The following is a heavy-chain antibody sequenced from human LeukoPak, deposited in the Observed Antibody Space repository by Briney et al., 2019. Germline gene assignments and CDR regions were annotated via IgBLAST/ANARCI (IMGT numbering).Heavy chain of an antibody. CDR3: AREATSSGWCYLDY. D-gene: IGHD6-19*01. CDR2: IYNSGKI. CDR1: GVAVSSNY. Sequence: GGSLRLSCAVSGVAVSSNYMSWVRQAPGKGLEWVSIIYNSGKIYYTDTVKGRFTISRDNSKNTLSLQMNSLRAEDTAVYYCAREATSSGWCYLDYWGQGTLVTVSS. J-gene: IGHJ4*02. V-gene: IGHV3-66*01.